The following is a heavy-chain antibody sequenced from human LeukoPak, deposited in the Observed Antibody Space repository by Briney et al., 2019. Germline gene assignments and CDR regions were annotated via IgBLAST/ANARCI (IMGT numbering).Heavy chain of an antibody. CDR2: IYYSGST. Sequence: SETLSLTCTVSGGSISSGDYYWSWIRQPPGKGLEWIGYIYYSGSTYYNPSLKSRVTISVDTSKHQFSMKLKSVTAADTAVYFCARGRWLPNAFDIWGQGTMVTVFS. CDR3: ARGRWLPNAFDI. V-gene: IGHV4-30-4*02. D-gene: IGHD5-24*01. CDR1: GGSISSGDYY. J-gene: IGHJ3*02.